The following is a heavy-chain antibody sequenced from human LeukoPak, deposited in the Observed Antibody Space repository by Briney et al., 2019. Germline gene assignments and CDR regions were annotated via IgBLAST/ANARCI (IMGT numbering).Heavy chain of an antibody. J-gene: IGHJ4*02. Sequence: SETLSLTCAVYGGSFSGYNWSWIRQPPGKGLEWIGEINHSGSTNYNPSLKSRVTISVDTSKNQFSLSLSSVTAADTAVYYCARGYQLPPFDYWGQGTLVTVSS. CDR3: ARGYQLPPFDY. D-gene: IGHD2-2*01. CDR2: INHSGST. V-gene: IGHV4-34*01. CDR1: GGSFSGYN.